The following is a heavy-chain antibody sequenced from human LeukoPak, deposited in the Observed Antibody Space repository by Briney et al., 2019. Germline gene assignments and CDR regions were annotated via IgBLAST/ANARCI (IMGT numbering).Heavy chain of an antibody. V-gene: IGHV4-30-2*01. Sequence: PSQTLSLTCAVSGGSISSGGYSWSWIRQPPGKGLEWIGYIYHSGSTYYNPSLKSRVTISVDKSKNQFSLKLSSVTAADTAVYSCARLPFNSGYEYFDYWGQGTLVTVSS. J-gene: IGHJ4*02. CDR1: GGSISSGGYS. D-gene: IGHD5-12*01. CDR2: IYHSGST. CDR3: ARLPFNSGYEYFDY.